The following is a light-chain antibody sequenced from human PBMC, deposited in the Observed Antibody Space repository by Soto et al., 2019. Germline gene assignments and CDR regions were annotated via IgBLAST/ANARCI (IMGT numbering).Light chain of an antibody. Sequence: EIVLTQSPGTLPLSPGERATISCRASQSVSSSYLAWYQQKPGQAPRLLIYGASSRATGIPDRFSGSGSGTDFTLTISRLEPEDFAVYYCQQYGRSPLTFGGGTKVDIK. V-gene: IGKV3-20*01. CDR1: QSVSSSY. J-gene: IGKJ4*01. CDR3: QQYGRSPLT. CDR2: GAS.